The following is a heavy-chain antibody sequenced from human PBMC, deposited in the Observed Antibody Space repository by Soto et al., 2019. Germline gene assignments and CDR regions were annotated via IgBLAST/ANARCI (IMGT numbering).Heavy chain of an antibody. CDR2: ISYDGSNE. Sequence: GESLRLACALSAFTFSSHGVDWVRQAPGEGLEWVAVISYDGSNEYYADSVQGRFTISRDDSKNTVYLQMSSLRAEDTAVYYCAKVSAVGGYYYYGMDVWGQGTTVTVSS. V-gene: IGHV3-30*18. J-gene: IGHJ6*02. CDR1: AFTFSSHG. CDR3: AKVSAVGGYYYYGMDV. D-gene: IGHD3-3*01.